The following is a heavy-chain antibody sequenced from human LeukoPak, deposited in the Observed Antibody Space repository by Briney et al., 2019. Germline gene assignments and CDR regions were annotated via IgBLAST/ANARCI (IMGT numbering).Heavy chain of an antibody. CDR3: AKIDRMVRGVKTPSDY. V-gene: IGHV3-23*01. J-gene: IGHJ4*02. CDR2: ISGSGGST. Sequence: GGSLRLSCAASGFTFSSYAMSWVRQAPGKGLEWVSAISGSGGSTYYADSVKGRFTISRDNSKNTLYLQMNSLRAEDTAVYYCAKIDRMVRGVKTPSDYWGQGTLVTVSS. D-gene: IGHD3-10*01. CDR1: GFTFSSYA.